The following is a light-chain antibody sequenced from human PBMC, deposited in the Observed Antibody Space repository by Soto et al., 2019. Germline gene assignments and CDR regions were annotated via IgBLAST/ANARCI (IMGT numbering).Light chain of an antibody. Sequence: EVGLTLSRATLSXSPXXXXIXXXWASQSVSSYLAWYQQKPGQAPRLLIYDASNRATGIPARFSGTGSGTDFTLTINNLEPEDFAVYYCQVRTNWSIAFGRGTRLEIK. CDR1: QSVSSY. CDR3: QVRTNWSIA. CDR2: DAS. J-gene: IGKJ5*01. V-gene: IGKV3-11*01.